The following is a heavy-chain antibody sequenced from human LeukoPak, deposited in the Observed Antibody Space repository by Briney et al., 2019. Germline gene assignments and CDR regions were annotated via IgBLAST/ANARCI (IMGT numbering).Heavy chain of an antibody. V-gene: IGHV4-59*01. D-gene: IGHD2-2*01. Sequence: KASETLSLTCTVSGGSISNYYWSWIRQPPGKGLEWIGYIHYSGSPNYNPSLKSRVSISVDTSKNQFSLKLNSVTAADTAVYYCARTTEDCSSTSCYQYWFDPWGQGTLVTVSS. CDR2: IHYSGSP. CDR3: ARTTEDCSSTSCYQYWFDP. CDR1: GGSISNYY. J-gene: IGHJ5*02.